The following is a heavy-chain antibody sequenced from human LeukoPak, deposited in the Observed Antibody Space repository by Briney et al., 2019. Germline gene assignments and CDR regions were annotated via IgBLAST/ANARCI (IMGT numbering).Heavy chain of an antibody. CDR3: ARLVGGSPDS. CDR2: TYYRSKWFN. Sequence: SQTLSLTFAISGDSVSSNSAAWNWIRQSPSRGLEWLGRTYYRSKWFNDYAVPVRSRITINPDTSKNQFSLQMSSVTPEDTAVYYCARLVGGSPDSWGQGTPVTVSS. V-gene: IGHV6-1*01. CDR1: GDSVSSNSAA. J-gene: IGHJ4*02. D-gene: IGHD6-19*01.